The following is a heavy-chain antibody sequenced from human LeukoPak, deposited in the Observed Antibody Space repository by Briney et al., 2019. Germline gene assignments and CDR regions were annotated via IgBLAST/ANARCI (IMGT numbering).Heavy chain of an antibody. CDR2: IGTAGDT. CDR3: ARAQYQLDGMDV. J-gene: IGHJ6*02. V-gene: IGHV3-13*01. Sequence: GGSLRLSCAASGFTFSSYDMHWVRQATGKGLEWVSAIGTAGDTYYPGSVKGRFTISRENAKNSLYLQMNSLRAGDTAVYYCARAQYQLDGMDVWGQGTTVTVYS. CDR1: GFTFSSYD. D-gene: IGHD2-2*01.